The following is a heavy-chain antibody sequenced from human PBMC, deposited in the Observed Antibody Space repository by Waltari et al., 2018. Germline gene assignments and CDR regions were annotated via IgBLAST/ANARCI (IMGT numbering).Heavy chain of an antibody. Sequence: QVQLQQWGAGLLKPSETLSLTCAVYGGSFSGYYWSWIRQPPGKGLEWIGEINHSGSTNYTPSLKSRVTISGDTSKNQFSLKLSSVTAADTAVYYCARGRKWFGVFYYYGMDVWGQVTTVTVSS. V-gene: IGHV4-34*01. CDR2: INHSGST. CDR1: GGSFSGYY. CDR3: ARGRKWFGVFYYYGMDV. J-gene: IGHJ6*02. D-gene: IGHD3-10*01.